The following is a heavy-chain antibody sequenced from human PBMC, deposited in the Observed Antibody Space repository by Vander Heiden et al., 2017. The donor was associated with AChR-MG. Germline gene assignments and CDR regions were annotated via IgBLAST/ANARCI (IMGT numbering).Heavy chain of an antibody. CDR1: GFTFSSYA. V-gene: IGHV3-23*01. CDR2: ISGSGGST. Sequence: EVQLLESGGGLVQPGGSLRLSCAASGFTFSSYAMSWVRQAPGKGLEWVSAISGSGGSTYYADSVKGRFTISRDNSKNTLYLQMNSLRAEDTAVYYCAKGTSGVGVVTKVLHDYWGQGTLVTVSS. J-gene: IGHJ4*02. CDR3: AKGTSGVGVVTKVLHDY. D-gene: IGHD1-1*01.